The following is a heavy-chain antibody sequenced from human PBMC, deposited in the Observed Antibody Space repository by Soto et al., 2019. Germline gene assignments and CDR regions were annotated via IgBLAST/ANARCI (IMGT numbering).Heavy chain of an antibody. V-gene: IGHV4-59*01. CDR3: AREGVAAPYYYYGMDV. CDR2: ISYTGST. Sequence: SETLSLTCTVSGDSIRSYYWSWIRQPPGRGLEWIGYISYTGSTHYNPSLKSRVTISADTSKNQFSLKLSSVTTADTALYYCAREGVAAPYYYYGMDVWGQGSTVTVSS. J-gene: IGHJ6*02. D-gene: IGHD2-15*01. CDR1: GDSIRSYY.